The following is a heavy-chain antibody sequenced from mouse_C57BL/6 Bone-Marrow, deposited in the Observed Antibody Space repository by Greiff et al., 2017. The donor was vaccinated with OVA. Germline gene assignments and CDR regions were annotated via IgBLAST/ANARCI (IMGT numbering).Heavy chain of an antibody. CDR1: GFTFTNYY. J-gene: IGHJ2*01. CDR3: ARYKGRVAVDYFAY. D-gene: IGHD1-1*01. Sequence: EVQRVESGGGLVQPGDSLSLSCAASGFTFTNYYMSWVRQPPGKALEWLAFIRNKPNGSTTEYSASVKGRFTISSDNSQSIHYLQMNALRAEDSATYYCARYKGRVAVDYFAYWGQGTALTVSS. CDR2: IRNKPNGSTT. V-gene: IGHV7-3*01.